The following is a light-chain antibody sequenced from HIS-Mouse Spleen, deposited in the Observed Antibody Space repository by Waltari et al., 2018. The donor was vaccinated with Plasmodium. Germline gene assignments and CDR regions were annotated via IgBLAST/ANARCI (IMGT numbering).Light chain of an antibody. CDR1: QSVSSN. J-gene: IGKJ3*01. Sequence: DIVMTQSPATLSVSPGERATLSCRASQSVSSNLSWYQQKPGQAPRLLIYGASTRATGIPARFSGSGSGTEFTLTISRLQSEDFAVYYCQQYNNWSFTFGPGTKVDIK. CDR3: QQYNNWSFT. CDR2: GAS. V-gene: IGKV3-15*01.